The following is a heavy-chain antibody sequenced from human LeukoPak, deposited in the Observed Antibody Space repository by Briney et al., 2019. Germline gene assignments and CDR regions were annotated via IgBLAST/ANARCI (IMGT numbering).Heavy chain of an antibody. V-gene: IGHV1-69*13. J-gene: IGHJ6*03. D-gene: IGHD2-2*01. CDR2: IIPIFGTA. CDR1: GGTFSSYA. CDR3: ARADDPPARYCSSTSCYELGFGYYYYYMDV. Sequence: SVKVSCKASGGTFSSYAISWVRQAPGQGLEWMGGIIPIFGTANYAQKFQGRVTITADESTSTAYMELSSLRSEDTAVYYCARADDPPARYCSSTSCYELGFGYYYYYMDVWGKGTTVTVSS.